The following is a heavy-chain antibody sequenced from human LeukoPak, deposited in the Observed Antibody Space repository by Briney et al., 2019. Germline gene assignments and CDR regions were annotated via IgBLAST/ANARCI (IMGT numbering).Heavy chain of an antibody. CDR3: ARAAGYYYDSSGYYYYDY. D-gene: IGHD3-22*01. CDR2: IYYSGST. J-gene: IGHJ4*02. V-gene: IGHV4-59*01. CDR1: GGSISSYY. Sequence: PETLSLTCTVSGGSISSYYWSWIRQPPGKGLEWIGYIYYSGSTNYNPSLKSRVTISVDTSKNQFSLKLSSVTAADTAVYYCARAAGYYYDSSGYYYYDYWGQGTLVTVSS.